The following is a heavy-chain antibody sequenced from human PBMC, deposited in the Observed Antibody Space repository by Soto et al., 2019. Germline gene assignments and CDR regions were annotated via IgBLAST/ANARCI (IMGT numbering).Heavy chain of an antibody. D-gene: IGHD3-10*01. CDR2: IYTGGNT. CDR1: GFTVTSYY. V-gene: IGHV3-53*01. Sequence: VGSLRLSCAASGFTVTSYYMSWVRQAPGKGLEWVSLIYTGGNTNYADSVKGRFTISRDNSKNTLYLQMNSLRAEDTAVYYCARDYYYGSGNYYRADYYHYGMDVWGQGTTVTVSS. J-gene: IGHJ6*02. CDR3: ARDYYYGSGNYYRADYYHYGMDV.